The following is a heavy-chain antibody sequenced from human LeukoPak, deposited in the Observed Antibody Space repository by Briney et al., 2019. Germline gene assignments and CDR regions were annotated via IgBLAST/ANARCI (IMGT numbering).Heavy chain of an antibody. Sequence: SETLSPTCTVSRGSISTFYWSWNRQSQGKGLEWIGYIYDSGTTKYSPSLKSRVTISVDTSKNQFSLRLSSVTAADTAVYYCARSGGNYYDTDAFDIWGEGTMVSVCS. J-gene: IGHJ3*02. CDR3: ARSGGNYYDTDAFDI. CDR1: RGSISTFY. CDR2: IYDSGTT. D-gene: IGHD1-26*01. V-gene: IGHV4-59*08.